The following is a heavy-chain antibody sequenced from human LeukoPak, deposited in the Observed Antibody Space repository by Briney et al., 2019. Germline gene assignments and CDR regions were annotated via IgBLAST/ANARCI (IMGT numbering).Heavy chain of an antibody. D-gene: IGHD5-18*01. Sequence: TGGSLRFSCAASGFTVSSNYMSWVRQAPGKGLEWVSVIYSGGSTYYADSVKGRFTISRDNSKNTLYLQMNSLRAEDTAVYYCARGGNGYPVYFDYWGQGTLVTVSS. V-gene: IGHV3-53*01. CDR3: ARGGNGYPVYFDY. J-gene: IGHJ4*02. CDR1: GFTVSSNY. CDR2: IYSGGST.